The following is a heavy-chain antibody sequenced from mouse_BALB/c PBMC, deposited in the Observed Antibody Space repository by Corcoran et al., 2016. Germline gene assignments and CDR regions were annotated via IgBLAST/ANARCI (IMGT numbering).Heavy chain of an antibody. CDR2: INTYTGEP. V-gene: IGHV9-1*02. Sequence: QIQLVQSGPELKKPGETVKISCKASGYTFTNYGINWVKQAPGKGLKWMGWINTYTGEPTYADDFKGRFAFSLETSASTAYLQINNLKNEDMATYFCARDHYGSSHFDYWGQGTTLTVSS. J-gene: IGHJ2*01. CDR3: ARDHYGSSHFDY. D-gene: IGHD1-1*01. CDR1: GYTFTNYG.